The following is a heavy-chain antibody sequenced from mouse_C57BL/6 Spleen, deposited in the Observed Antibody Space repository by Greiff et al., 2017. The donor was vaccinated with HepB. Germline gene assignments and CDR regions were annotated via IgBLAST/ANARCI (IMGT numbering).Heavy chain of an antibody. CDR1: GYTFTDYN. V-gene: IGHV1-18*01. Sequence: VQLQQSGPELVKPGASVKIPCKASGYTFTDYNMDWVKQSHGKSLEWIGDINPNNGGTIYNQKFKGKATLTVDKSSSTAYMELRSLTSEDTAVYYCARKRDWVACDYWGQGTTLTVSS. J-gene: IGHJ2*01. CDR3: ARKRDWVACDY. D-gene: IGHD4-1*01. CDR2: INPNNGGT.